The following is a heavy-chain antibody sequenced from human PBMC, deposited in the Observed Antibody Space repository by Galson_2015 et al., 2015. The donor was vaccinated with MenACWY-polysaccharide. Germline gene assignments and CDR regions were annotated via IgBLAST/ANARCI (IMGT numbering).Heavy chain of an antibody. J-gene: IGHJ5*02. D-gene: IGHD1-26*01. CDR3: ARGWAKFDP. CDR1: GFTFSSYW. CDR2: IKKEGNEK. V-gene: IGHV3-7*01. Sequence: SLRLSCAASGFTFSSYWMTWVRQAPGKGLEWVANIKKEGNEKYYVDSVRGRFTISRDNAKNSLYLRMNSLRVEDTAVYYCARGWAKFDPWGQGTLVTVSS.